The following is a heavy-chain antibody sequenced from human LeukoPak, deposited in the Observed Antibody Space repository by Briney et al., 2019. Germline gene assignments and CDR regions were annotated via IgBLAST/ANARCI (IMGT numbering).Heavy chain of an antibody. CDR2: INSDGSST. D-gene: IGHD5-24*01. V-gene: IGHV3-74*01. J-gene: IGHJ6*03. Sequence: GGSLRLSCAASGFTFSSYWMHWVLQAPGKGLVWVSRINSDGSSTSYADSVKGRFTISRDNAKNTLYLQMNSLRAEDTAVYYCARGLRDGYNYNYYYYMDVWGKGTTVTVSS. CDR1: GFTFSSYW. CDR3: ARGLRDGYNYNYYYYMDV.